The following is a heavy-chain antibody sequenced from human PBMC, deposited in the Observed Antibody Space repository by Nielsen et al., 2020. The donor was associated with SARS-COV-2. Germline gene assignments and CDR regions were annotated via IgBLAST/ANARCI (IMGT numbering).Heavy chain of an antibody. Sequence: GESLKISCAASGFTFSSYAMSWVRQAPGKGLEWVSGINWNGGSTGYADSVKGRFTISRDNAKNSLYLQMNSLRAEDTALYHCARSTSSGWRDAFDIWGQGTMVTVSS. V-gene: IGHV3-20*01. D-gene: IGHD6-19*01. CDR1: GFTFSSYA. CDR2: INWNGGST. J-gene: IGHJ3*02. CDR3: ARSTSSGWRDAFDI.